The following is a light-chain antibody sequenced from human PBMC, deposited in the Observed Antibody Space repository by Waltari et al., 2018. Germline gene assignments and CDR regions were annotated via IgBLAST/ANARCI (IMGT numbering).Light chain of an antibody. CDR2: DNY. V-gene: IGLV1-51*01. J-gene: IGLJ2*01. CDR3: ATWDNSLTAVV. CDR1: SPNIGNYL. Sequence: QSVLTQPPSVSAPPGQKVTIPCSGSSPNIGNYLVSWHHQLPGSTPKPLIYDNYKRPSGLPDRFSASKSGTSATLYITGLQIGDEADYYCATWDNSLTAVVFGGGTKLTVL.